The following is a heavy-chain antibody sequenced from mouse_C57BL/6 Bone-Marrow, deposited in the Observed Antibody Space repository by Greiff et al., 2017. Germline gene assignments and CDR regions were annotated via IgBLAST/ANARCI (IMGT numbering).Heavy chain of an antibody. CDR1: GYTFTDYN. Sequence: EVQLQQSGPELVKPGASVKIPCKASGYTFTDYNMDWVKQSHGKSLEWIGAINPNNGGTNYNQKFKGKATLTVDKSSSTAYMELRSLTSEDTAVYYCGRSITAEVATDFGVWGTATTVTV. CDR3: GRSITAEVATDFGV. J-gene: IGHJ1*03. D-gene: IGHD1-1*01. V-gene: IGHV1-18*01. CDR2: INPNNGGT.